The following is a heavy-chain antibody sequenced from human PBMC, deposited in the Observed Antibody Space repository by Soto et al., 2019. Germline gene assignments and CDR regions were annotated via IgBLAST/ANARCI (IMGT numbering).Heavy chain of an antibody. CDR3: AKDTGRGGGSVFDY. D-gene: IGHD2-15*01. CDR2: IGGRGGST. V-gene: IGHV3-23*01. J-gene: IGHJ4*02. CDR1: GFTFSNSA. Sequence: EVQLLESGGGLVQPGGSLRLSCAASGFTFSNSAMSWVRQAPGKGLERVSAIGGRGGSTYYADSVKGRFTISRDDSKNTLYLQMSSLRAEDTALYYCAKDTGRGGGSVFDYWGQGTLVTVSS.